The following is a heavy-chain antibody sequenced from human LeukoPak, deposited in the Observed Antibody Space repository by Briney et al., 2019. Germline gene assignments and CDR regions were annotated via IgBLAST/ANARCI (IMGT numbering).Heavy chain of an antibody. D-gene: IGHD3-10*01. CDR3: TSQVYYGSGSYKAHGTRDY. CDR1: GFTFSGSA. J-gene: IGHJ4*02. V-gene: IGHV3-73*01. Sequence: PGGSLRLSCAASGFTFSGSAMPWVRQASGKGLEWVGRIRSKANSYATAYAASVKGRFTISRDDSKNTAYLQMNSLKTEDTAVYYCTSQVYYGSGSYKAHGTRDYWGQGTLVTVSS. CDR2: IRSKANSYAT.